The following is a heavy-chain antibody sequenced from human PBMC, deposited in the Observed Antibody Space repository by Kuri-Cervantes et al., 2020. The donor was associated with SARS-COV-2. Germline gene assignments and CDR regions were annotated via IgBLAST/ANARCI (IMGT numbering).Heavy chain of an antibody. CDR2: FDPERREI. D-gene: IGHD4-11*01. J-gene: IGHJ6*03. Sequence: ASVKVSCKVSGNTPTELPLHWVRQAPGKGLEWMGGFDPERREIIYAQKFQGRVTMTEDTSTDTAYMELSSLRSEDTAVYYCARDTTVSAMDVWGKGTTVTVSS. CDR1: GNTPTELP. CDR3: ARDTTVSAMDV. V-gene: IGHV1-24*01.